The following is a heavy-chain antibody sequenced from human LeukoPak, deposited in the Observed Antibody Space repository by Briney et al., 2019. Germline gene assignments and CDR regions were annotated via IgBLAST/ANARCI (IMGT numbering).Heavy chain of an antibody. J-gene: IGHJ4*02. Sequence: GESLKISCKGSGYSFTSYWIGWVRQMPGKGLEWMGIIYPGDSDTRYSPSFQGQVTISADKSISTAYLQWSSLKASDTAMYYCARVSRSGWYGSGNYYDPFDYWGQGTLVTVSS. CDR2: IYPGDSDT. CDR1: GYSFTSYW. D-gene: IGHD3-10*01. V-gene: IGHV5-51*01. CDR3: ARVSRSGWYGSGNYYDPFDY.